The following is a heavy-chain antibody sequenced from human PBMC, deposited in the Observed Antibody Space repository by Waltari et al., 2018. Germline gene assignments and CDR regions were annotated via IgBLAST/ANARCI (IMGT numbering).Heavy chain of an antibody. V-gene: IGHV3-48*03. CDR1: GFTFSAYE. CDR2: ISGSGNTI. Sequence: EVQLVESGGGFVQPGGSLRLSCAASGFTFSAYEMNWVRQTPGKGLAWLSYISGSGNTIYYADSVKGRFTVSRDNAKNSLYLQMNSLRPDDTAVYYCAGGTYYYDSSGYYSAEYFQHWGQGTLVTVSS. D-gene: IGHD3-22*01. J-gene: IGHJ1*01. CDR3: AGGTYYYDSSGYYSAEYFQH.